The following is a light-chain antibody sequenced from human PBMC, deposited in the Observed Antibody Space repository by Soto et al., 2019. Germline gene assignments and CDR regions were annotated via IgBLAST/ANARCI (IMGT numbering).Light chain of an antibody. V-gene: IGLV2-14*01. CDR1: SSDVGAYNY. J-gene: IGLJ1*01. CDR2: EVS. CDR3: SSYTSSSPYV. Sequence: QSVLTQPASVSGSPGQSITISCTGTSSDVGAYNYVSWYQQHPGKVPKLMIYEVSNRPSGVSNRFSGSKSGNTASLTISGLQAEDEAHYYCSSYTSSSPYVFGTGTKVTVL.